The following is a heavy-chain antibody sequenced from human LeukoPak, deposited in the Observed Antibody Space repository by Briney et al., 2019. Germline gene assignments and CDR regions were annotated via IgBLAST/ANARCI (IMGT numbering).Heavy chain of an antibody. Sequence: GGSLRLSCAASGFTFSSYGMHWVRQAPGKGLEWVAVISYDGSNKYYADSVKGRFTISRDNSKNTLYLQMNSLRAEDTAVYYCAREGEYCSGGSCADFDYWGQGTLVTVSS. V-gene: IGHV3-30*03. D-gene: IGHD2-15*01. CDR1: GFTFSSYG. CDR3: AREGEYCSGGSCADFDY. J-gene: IGHJ4*02. CDR2: ISYDGSNK.